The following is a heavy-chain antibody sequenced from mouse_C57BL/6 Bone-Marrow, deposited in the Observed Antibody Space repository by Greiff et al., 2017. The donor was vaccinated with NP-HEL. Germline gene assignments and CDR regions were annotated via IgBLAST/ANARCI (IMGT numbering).Heavy chain of an antibody. CDR1: GFTFNTYA. CDR3: VSFPDYDYDYYAMDY. CDR2: IRSKSSNYAT. V-gene: IGHV10-3*01. Sequence: EVQRVESGGGLVQPKGSLKLSCAASGFTFNTYAMHWVRQAPGKGLEWVARIRSKSSNYATYYADSVKDRFTISRDDSQSMLYLQMNNLKTEDTAMYYCVSFPDYDYDYYAMDYWGQGTSVTVSS. D-gene: IGHD2-4*01. J-gene: IGHJ4*01.